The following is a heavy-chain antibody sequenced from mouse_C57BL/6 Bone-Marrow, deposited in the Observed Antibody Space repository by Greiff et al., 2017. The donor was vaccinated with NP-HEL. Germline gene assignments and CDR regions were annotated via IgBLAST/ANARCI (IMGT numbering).Heavy chain of an antibody. CDR2: INPGSGGT. J-gene: IGHJ1*03. Sequence: VQLKQSGAELVRPGTSVKVSCKASGYAFTNYLIEWVKQRPGQGLEWIGVINPGSGGTNYNEKFKGKATLTADKSSSTAYMQLSSLTSEDSAVYFCARGHWYFDVWGTGTTVTVSS. CDR1: GYAFTNYL. CDR3: ARGHWYFDV. V-gene: IGHV1-54*01.